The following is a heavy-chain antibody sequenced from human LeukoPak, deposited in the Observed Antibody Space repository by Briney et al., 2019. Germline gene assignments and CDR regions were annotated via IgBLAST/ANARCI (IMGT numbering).Heavy chain of an antibody. Sequence: GGSLRLSCAASGLTFSSYGMHWVRQAPGKGLEWVAIISYDGSNKYYADSVKGRFTISRDNAKNSLYLQMNSLRAEDTAVYYCARDLGYYRADYWGQGTLVTVSS. CDR1: GLTFSSYG. J-gene: IGHJ4*02. CDR2: ISYDGSNK. CDR3: ARDLGYYRADY. V-gene: IGHV3-30*03. D-gene: IGHD1-26*01.